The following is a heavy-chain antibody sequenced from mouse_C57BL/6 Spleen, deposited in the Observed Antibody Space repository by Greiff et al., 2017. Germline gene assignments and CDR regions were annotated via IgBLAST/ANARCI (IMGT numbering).Heavy chain of an antibody. V-gene: IGHV1-52*01. CDR3: ARGELNGYAVFDY. Sequence: QVQLQQPGAELVRPGSSVKLSCKASGYTFTSYWMHWVKQRPIQGLEWIGNIDPSDSETHYNQKFKDKATLTVDKSSSTAYMQLSSLTSEDSAVYYCARGELNGYAVFDYWGQGTTLTVSS. D-gene: IGHD2-2*01. CDR1: GYTFTSYW. CDR2: IDPSDSET. J-gene: IGHJ2*01.